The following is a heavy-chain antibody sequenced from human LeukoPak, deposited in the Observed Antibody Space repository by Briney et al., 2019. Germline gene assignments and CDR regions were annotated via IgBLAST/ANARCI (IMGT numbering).Heavy chain of an antibody. J-gene: IGHJ4*02. CDR3: ARARYGDYDY. CDR1: GYALSSGYY. Sequence: KPSETLSLTCTVSGYALSSGYYWGWTRQPPGKGLEWIGSIYHSGSTYYNPSLKSRVTISVDPSKNQFSLELSSVTAADTAVYYCARARYGDYDYWGQGTLVTVSS. D-gene: IGHD4-17*01. CDR2: IYHSGST. V-gene: IGHV4-38-2*02.